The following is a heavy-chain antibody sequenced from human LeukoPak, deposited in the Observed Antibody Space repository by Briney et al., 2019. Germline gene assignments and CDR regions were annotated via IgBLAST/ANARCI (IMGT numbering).Heavy chain of an antibody. CDR2: INEPGVYT. CDR3: VRDFHCSDGSCPLFDY. Sequence: GGSLRLSCTASGFTFRSYAMSWVRQAPGKGLDWVSGINEPGVYTYYADSVKGRFTISRDNSENTLHLQMNSLRVEDTAVYYCVRDFHCSDGSCPLFDYWGQGTLVTVSS. CDR1: GFTFRSYA. D-gene: IGHD2-15*01. J-gene: IGHJ4*02. V-gene: IGHV3-23*01.